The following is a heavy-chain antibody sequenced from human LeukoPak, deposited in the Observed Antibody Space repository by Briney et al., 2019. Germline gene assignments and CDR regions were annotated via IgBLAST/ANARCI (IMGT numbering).Heavy chain of an antibody. D-gene: IGHD5-12*01. CDR3: ARDPRGYSGYAFDY. CDR1: GGSISSSNW. J-gene: IGHJ4*02. V-gene: IGHV4-4*02. CDR2: IYHSGST. Sequence: SGTLSLTCAVSGGSISSSNWWSWVRQPPGKGLEWIGEIYHSGSTNYNPSLKSRVTIPVDKSKNQFSLKLSSVTAADTAVYYCARDPRGYSGYAFDYWGQGTLVTVSS.